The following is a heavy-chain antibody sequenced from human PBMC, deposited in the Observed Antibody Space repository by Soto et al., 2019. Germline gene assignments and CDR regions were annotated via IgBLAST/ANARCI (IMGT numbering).Heavy chain of an antibody. D-gene: IGHD3-22*01. V-gene: IGHV3-23*01. CDR1: GFTFSSYA. CDR2: ISGSGGST. CDR3: AKDLPSYYYDSSGYTFDY. Sequence: LRLSCAASGFTFSSYAMSWVRQAPGKGLEWVSAISGSGGSTYYADSVKGRFTISRDNSKNTLYLQMNSLRAEDTAVYYCAKDLPSYYYDSSGYTFDYWGQGTLVTVSS. J-gene: IGHJ4*02.